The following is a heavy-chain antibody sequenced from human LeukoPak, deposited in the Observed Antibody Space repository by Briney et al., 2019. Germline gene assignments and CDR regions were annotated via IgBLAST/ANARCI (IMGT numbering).Heavy chain of an antibody. V-gene: IGHV1-2*02. D-gene: IGHD6-25*01. J-gene: IGHJ4*02. CDR3: VTLLSNAAFDY. CDR1: GYTFTGYY. CDR2: INPNTGAT. Sequence: GASVKVSCKASGYTFTGYYMHWVRQAPRQGLEWMGWINPNTGATNYAQKFQGRVTMTTDTSISTAYMELSRLRSDDTAVYYCVTLLSNAAFDYWGQGTLVTVSS.